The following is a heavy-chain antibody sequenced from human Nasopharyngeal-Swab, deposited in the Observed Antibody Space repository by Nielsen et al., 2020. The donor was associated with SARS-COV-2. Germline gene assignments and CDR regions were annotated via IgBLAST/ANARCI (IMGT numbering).Heavy chain of an antibody. CDR3: ARGGSSGWYTDY. CDR2: ISSSSSYI. CDR1: GFTFSDYY. Sequence: GESLKISCAASGFTFSDYYMSWIRQAPGKGLEWVSSISSSSSYIYYADSVKGRFTISRDNAKNSLYLQMNSLRAEDTAVYYCARGGSSGWYTDYWGQGTLVTVSS. D-gene: IGHD6-19*01. V-gene: IGHV3-11*06. J-gene: IGHJ4*02.